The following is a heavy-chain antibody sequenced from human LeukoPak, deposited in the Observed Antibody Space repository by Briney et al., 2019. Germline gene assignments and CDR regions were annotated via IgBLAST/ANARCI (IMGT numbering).Heavy chain of an antibody. V-gene: IGHV3-74*01. CDR1: GFTFSSYW. J-gene: IGHJ4*02. CDR3: ARDQGSFDY. CDR2: IHSDGIGT. Sequence: GGSLRLSCAASGFTFSSYWMSWVRQAPGKGLVWVSRIHSDGIGTSYADSVRGRFTISRDNAKNTVYLQMNSLRAEDTAVYYCARDQGSFDYWGQGTLVTVSS.